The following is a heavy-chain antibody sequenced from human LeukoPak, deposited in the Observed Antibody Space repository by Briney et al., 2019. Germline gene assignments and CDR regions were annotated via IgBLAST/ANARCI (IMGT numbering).Heavy chain of an antibody. CDR3: VRGGQGDGYSADEAFDF. CDR2: TYYRSKWYN. Sequence: SQTLSLTCAISGDSVSSNTTACNWIRQSPSRGLEWLGRTYYRSKWYNDYAISVKSRITINPDTSKNHFSLPLNSVTAEDTAVYYCVRGGQGDGYSADEAFDFWGQGTVVTVSS. CDR1: GDSVSSNTTA. J-gene: IGHJ3*01. D-gene: IGHD5-24*01. V-gene: IGHV6-1*01.